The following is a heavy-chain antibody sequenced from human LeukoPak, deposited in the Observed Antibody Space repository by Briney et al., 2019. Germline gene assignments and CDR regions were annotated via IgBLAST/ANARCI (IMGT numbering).Heavy chain of an antibody. J-gene: IGHJ6*03. CDR3: AKGYSGYDYYYYYYMDV. CDR1: GFTFSSYA. Sequence: TGGSLRLSCAASGFTFSSYAMSWVRQAPGKGLEWVSAISGSGGSTYYADSVKGRFTISRDNSKNTLYLQMNSLRAEDTAVYYCAKGYSGYDYYYYYYMDVWGKGTTVTVSS. D-gene: IGHD5-12*01. CDR2: ISGSGGST. V-gene: IGHV3-23*01.